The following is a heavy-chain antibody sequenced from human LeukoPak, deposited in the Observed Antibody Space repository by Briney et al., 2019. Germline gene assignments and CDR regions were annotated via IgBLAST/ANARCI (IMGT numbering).Heavy chain of an antibody. D-gene: IGHD3-3*02. J-gene: IGHJ3*02. CDR2: ISSSSSYI. CDR1: GFTFSSYS. Sequence: PGGSLRLSCAASGFTFSSYSMNWARQAPGKGLEWVSSISSSSSYIYYADSVKGRFTISRDNAKNSLYLQMNSLRAEDTAVYYCARDRGAASLGAFDIWGQGTMVTVSS. V-gene: IGHV3-21*01. CDR3: ARDRGAASLGAFDI.